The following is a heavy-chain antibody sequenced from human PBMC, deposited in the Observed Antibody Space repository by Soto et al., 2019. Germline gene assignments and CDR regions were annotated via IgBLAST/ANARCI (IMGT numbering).Heavy chain of an antibody. CDR1: GYSFSNYW. CDR2: IYAGDSDT. Sequence: GESLKISCKGSGYSFSNYWIGWVRQMPGKGLEWMGIIYAGDSDTRYSPSFQGQVTMSADRSISTAYLQRSSLKASDTAMYYCARHTVRQRLFAWLPDYWGQGTQVTVSS. D-gene: IGHD3-3*01. CDR3: ARHTVRQRLFAWLPDY. J-gene: IGHJ4*02. V-gene: IGHV5-51*01.